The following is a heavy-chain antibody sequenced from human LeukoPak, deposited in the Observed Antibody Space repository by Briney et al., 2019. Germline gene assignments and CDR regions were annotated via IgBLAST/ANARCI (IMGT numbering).Heavy chain of an antibody. D-gene: IGHD3-3*01. CDR3: ARGRYDFWSESYYYYYMDV. CDR2: IYYSGST. J-gene: IGHJ6*03. V-gene: IGHV4-59*01. Sequence: SETLSLTCTVSGGSISSYYWGWIRQPPGKGLEWIGYIYYSGSTNYNPSLKSRVTTSADTSKNQFSLKLSSVTAADTAVYYCARGRYDFWSESYYYYYMDVWGKGTTVTVSS. CDR1: GGSISSYY.